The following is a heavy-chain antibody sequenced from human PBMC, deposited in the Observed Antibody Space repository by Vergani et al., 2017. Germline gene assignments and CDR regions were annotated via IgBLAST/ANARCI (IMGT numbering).Heavy chain of an antibody. Sequence: QVQLQESGPGLVKPSGTLSLTCAVSGGSISSSNWWSWVRQPPGKGLEWIGEIYHSGSTNYNPSLKSRVTISVDTSKNQFSLTLGSVTAADTAVYYCARLLTGGVIAVAGGGWFDPWGQGTLVTVSS. CDR2: IYHSGST. CDR3: ARLLTGGVIAVAGGGWFDP. J-gene: IGHJ5*02. D-gene: IGHD6-19*01. V-gene: IGHV4-4*02. CDR1: GGSISSSNW.